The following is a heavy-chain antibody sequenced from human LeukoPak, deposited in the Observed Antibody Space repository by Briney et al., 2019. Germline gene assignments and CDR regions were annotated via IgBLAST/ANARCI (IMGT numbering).Heavy chain of an antibody. V-gene: IGHV3-49*03. CDR3: ARDFSSSWYGTTDF. CDR1: GFTFGDYA. Sequence: GGSLRLSCTASGFTFGDYAMSWFRQAPGKGLEWVGSIRSKAYGGTTEYAASVKGRFTISRDDSKSIAYLQMNSLKTEDTAVYYCARDFSSSWYGTTDFWGQGTLVTVSS. D-gene: IGHD6-13*01. CDR2: IRSKAYGGTT. J-gene: IGHJ4*02.